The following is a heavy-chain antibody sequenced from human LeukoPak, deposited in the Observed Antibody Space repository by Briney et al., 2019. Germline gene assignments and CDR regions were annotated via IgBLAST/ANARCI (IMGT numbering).Heavy chain of an antibody. J-gene: IGHJ5*02. CDR2: INHSGST. CDR3: ARERYYYGSGSFDP. D-gene: IGHD3-10*01. V-gene: IGHV4-34*01. CDR1: GGSFSGYY. Sequence: SETLSLTCAVYGGSFSGYYWSWIRQPPGKGLEWIGEINHSGSTNYNPSLKSRVTISVGTSKNQFSLKLSSVTAADTAVYYCARERYYYGSGSFDPWGQGTLVTVSS.